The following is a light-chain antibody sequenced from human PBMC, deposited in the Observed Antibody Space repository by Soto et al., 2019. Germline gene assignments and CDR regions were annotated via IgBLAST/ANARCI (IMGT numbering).Light chain of an antibody. J-gene: IGKJ5*01. CDR2: DAS. CDR3: QQRSNWAIT. Sequence: ESVLTQSPATLSLSPWERATLSCRASQSISNYLAWYQQKPGQAPRLLIYDASHRATGIPARFSGSGSGTDFTLTISSLEPEDFAVYYCQQRSNWAITFGQGTRLEIK. CDR1: QSISNY. V-gene: IGKV3-11*01.